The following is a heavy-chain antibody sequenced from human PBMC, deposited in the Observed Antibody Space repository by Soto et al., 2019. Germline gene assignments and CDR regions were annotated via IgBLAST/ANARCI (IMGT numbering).Heavy chain of an antibody. D-gene: IGHD3-3*01. CDR2: IYWDDDM. CDR3: AHRVLRAVFGLVTTTAIYFDF. V-gene: IGHV2-5*02. CDR1: GFALTTSGVG. Sequence: QITLNESGPTVVKPTETLTLTCTFSGFALTTSGVGFGWVRQSPGKAPEWLAFIYWDDDMLYSTSLKSRLTITKDTSKNQVVLTMANVDPPDTATYYCAHRVLRAVFGLVTTTAIYFDFWGQVPPVVVSS. J-gene: IGHJ4*02.